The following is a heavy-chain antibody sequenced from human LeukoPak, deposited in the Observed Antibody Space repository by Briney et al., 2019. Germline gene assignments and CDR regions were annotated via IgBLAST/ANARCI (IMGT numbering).Heavy chain of an antibody. CDR1: GFTFSTYN. J-gene: IGHJ3*02. Sequence: AGGSLRLSCAASGFTFSTYNMNWVRQAPGKGLVWVSRINSDGSGTTYADSVKGRFTISRDNAKSTLLLQMNSLRAEDTALYYCARTTSMNYVGDAFHIWGQGTMVTVSS. CDR2: INSDGSGT. D-gene: IGHD1-7*01. V-gene: IGHV3-74*01. CDR3: ARTTSMNYVGDAFHI.